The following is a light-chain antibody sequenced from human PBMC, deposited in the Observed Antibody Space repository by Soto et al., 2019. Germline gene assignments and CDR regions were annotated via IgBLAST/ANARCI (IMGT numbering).Light chain of an antibody. J-gene: IGKJ4*01. CDR2: DSS. CDR1: QILNGGS. Sequence: EIVLTQSTGTLSLSPGDRAALSCRTTQILNGGSLAWYQVKPGQAPRLLMYDSSIRAAGVPNRFSGSGSGTDFTLTISRLETEDFAVYYCQLYGSSPELTFGGGTKVEIK. CDR3: QLYGSSPELT. V-gene: IGKV3-20*01.